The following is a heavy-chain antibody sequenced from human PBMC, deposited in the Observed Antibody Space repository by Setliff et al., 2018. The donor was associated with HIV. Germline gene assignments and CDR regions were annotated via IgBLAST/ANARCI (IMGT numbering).Heavy chain of an antibody. CDR3: ARFPHEREPKT. D-gene: IGHD1-1*01. V-gene: IGHV4-39*01. CDR1: GDFISSSSYY. Sequence: PSETLSLTCTVFGDFISSSSYYWAWIRQPPGKGLEWIGSFYTTWNVYSPSFKSRVSISIDTAKTQLSLRLTSLSAADTAVYYCARFPHEREPKTWGQGTLVTVSS. CDR2: FYTTWN. J-gene: IGHJ1*01.